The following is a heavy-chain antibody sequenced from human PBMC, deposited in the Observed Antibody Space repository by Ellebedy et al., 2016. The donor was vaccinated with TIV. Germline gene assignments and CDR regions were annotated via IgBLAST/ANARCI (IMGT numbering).Heavy chain of an antibody. V-gene: IGHV1-69*13. J-gene: IGHJ4*02. CDR2: IIPIFGTA. Sequence: AASVKVSCKASGGTFSSYAIRWVRQAPGQGLEWMGGIIPIFGTANYAQKFQGRVTITADESTSTAYMELSSLRSEDTAVYYCARVPAVAVEYYFDYWGQGTLVTVSS. D-gene: IGHD6-19*01. CDR3: ARVPAVAVEYYFDY. CDR1: GGTFSSYA.